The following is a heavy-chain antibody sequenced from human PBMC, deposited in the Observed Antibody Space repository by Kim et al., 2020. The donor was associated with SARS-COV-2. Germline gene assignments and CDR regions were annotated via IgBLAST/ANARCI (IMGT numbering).Heavy chain of an antibody. CDR1: GGSISSSSYY. D-gene: IGHD3-10*01. V-gene: IGHV4-39*01. Sequence: SETLSLTCTVSGGSISSSSYYWGWIRQPPGKGLEWIGSIYYSGSTYYNPSLKSRVTISVDTSKNQFSLKLSSVTAADTAVYYCASGYGSGSYYTAEFDYWGQGTLVTVSS. CDR2: IYYSGST. J-gene: IGHJ4*02. CDR3: ASGYGSGSYYTAEFDY.